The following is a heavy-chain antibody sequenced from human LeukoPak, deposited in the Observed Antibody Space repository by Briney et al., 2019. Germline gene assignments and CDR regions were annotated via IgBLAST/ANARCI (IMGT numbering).Heavy chain of an antibody. J-gene: IGHJ6*04. CDR1: GYTFTGYY. CDR2: INPNSGGT. CDR3: ARVASDESWPPKMDV. D-gene: IGHD3-3*02. Sequence: ASVKVSCKASGYTFTGYYMHWVRQAPGQGLEWMGWINPNSGGTNYAQKFQGRVTMTRDTSISTAYMELSRLRSDDTAVYYCARVASDESWPPKMDVWGKGTTVTISS. V-gene: IGHV1-2*02.